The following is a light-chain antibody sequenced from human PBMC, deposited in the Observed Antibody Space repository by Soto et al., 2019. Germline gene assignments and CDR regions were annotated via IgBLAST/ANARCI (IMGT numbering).Light chain of an antibody. J-gene: IGLJ1*01. V-gene: IGLV2-14*01. CDR1: SSDVGGYDY. CDR2: EVT. Sequence: QSVLTQPASVSGSAGQSITISCTGTSSDVGGYDYVSWYQQHPGKAPNFVIYEVTNRPSGVSHRSSGSKSGNTASLTISGLQAEDEADYYCSSYTTTSTYVFGTGTKVTVL. CDR3: SSYTTTSTYV.